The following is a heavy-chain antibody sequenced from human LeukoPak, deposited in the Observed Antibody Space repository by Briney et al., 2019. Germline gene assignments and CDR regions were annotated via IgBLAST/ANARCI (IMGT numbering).Heavy chain of an antibody. V-gene: IGHV3-7*01. J-gene: IGHJ4*02. CDR2: MRVDGTDI. D-gene: IGHD3/OR15-3a*01. CDR1: GFTFTNDF. Sequence: PGGSLRLSCAASGFTFTNDFMTWVRQAPGKGLEWVANMRVDGTDIHYVASVKGRFTISSDNARNSLYLQMNSLRAEDTAVYYCAWGRGWTYDSWGRGTLVTVSS. CDR3: AWGRGWTYDS.